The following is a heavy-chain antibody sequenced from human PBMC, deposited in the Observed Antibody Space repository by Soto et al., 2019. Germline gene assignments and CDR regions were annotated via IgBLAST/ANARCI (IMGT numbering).Heavy chain of an antibody. D-gene: IGHD2-15*01. CDR3: ARQLEHCSGGSCSSWFDP. CDR1: GGSISSSSYY. J-gene: IGHJ5*02. V-gene: IGHV4-39*01. Sequence: QLQLQESGPGLVKPSETLSLTCTVSGGSISSSSYYWGWIRQPPGKGLEWIGSIYYSGSTYYNPSLKSRVTISVDTSKNQFSLKLSSVTAADTAVYYCARQLEHCSGGSCSSWFDPWGQGTLVTVSS. CDR2: IYYSGST.